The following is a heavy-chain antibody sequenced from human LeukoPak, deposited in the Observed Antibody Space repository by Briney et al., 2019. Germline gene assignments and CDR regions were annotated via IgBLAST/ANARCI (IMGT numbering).Heavy chain of an antibody. D-gene: IGHD3-10*01. J-gene: IGHJ6*02. CDR3: ARDREGGSGSYRYGMDV. CDR1: GFTFSSYD. Sequence: DPGGSLRLSCAASGFTFSSYDMHWVRQATGKGLEWVSAIGTAGDTYYPGSVKGRFTISRENAKNSLYLQMNSLRAGDTAVYYCARDREGGSGSYRYGMDVWGQGTTVTVSS. CDR2: IGTAGDT. V-gene: IGHV3-13*01.